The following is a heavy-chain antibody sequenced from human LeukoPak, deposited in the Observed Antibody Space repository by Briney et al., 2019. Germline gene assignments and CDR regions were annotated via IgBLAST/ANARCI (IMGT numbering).Heavy chain of an antibody. CDR2: ISSSSSTI. J-gene: IGHJ4*02. V-gene: IGHV3-48*04. CDR1: GFTFSSYS. Sequence: QPEGSLRLSCAASGFTFSSYSMNWVRQAPGKGLDWVSYISSSSSTICYADSVKGRFTISRDNAKNSLYLQMNSLRAEDTAVYYCASEQKNRDWGWDYWGPGTLVTVSS. D-gene: IGHD7-27*01. CDR3: ASEQKNRDWGWDY.